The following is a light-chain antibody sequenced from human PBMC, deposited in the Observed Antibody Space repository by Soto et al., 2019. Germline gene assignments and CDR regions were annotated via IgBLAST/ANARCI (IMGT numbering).Light chain of an antibody. V-gene: IGLV2-8*01. CDR1: SSDVGGYNY. Sequence: QSALTQPPSASGSPGQSVTISCTGTSSDVGGYNYVSWYQQHPGKAPKLMIYEVSKRPSGVPDRFSGSKSGNTASLTVSGLHAQVEAYYYCSSYAGSNNVFGSGTKLTVL. CDR3: SSYAGSNNV. CDR2: EVS. J-gene: IGLJ1*01.